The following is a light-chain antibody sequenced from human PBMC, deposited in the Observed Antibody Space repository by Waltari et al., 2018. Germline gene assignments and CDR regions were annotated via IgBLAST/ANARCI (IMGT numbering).Light chain of an antibody. V-gene: IGKV1-33*01. J-gene: IGKJ2*01. Sequence: DIQMTQSPSSLSASVGDRVTITCQASQDIINYLNWYQQKPGKAPKLLIYDASNLETGVPSRFSGSGSGTDFTFTISSLQPEDIATYYCQQYDNLPSYTFGQGTKLEIK. CDR2: DAS. CDR1: QDIINY. CDR3: QQYDNLPSYT.